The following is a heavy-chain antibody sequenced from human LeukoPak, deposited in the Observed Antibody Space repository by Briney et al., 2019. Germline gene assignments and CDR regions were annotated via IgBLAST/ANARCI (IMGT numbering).Heavy chain of an antibody. CDR2: IYTSGST. V-gene: IGHV4-61*02. CDR1: GGSISSGSYY. Sequence: PSETLSLTCTVSGGSISSGSYYWSWIRQPAGKGLEWIGRIYTSGSTNYNPSLKSRVTISVDTSKNQFSLKLSSVTAADTAVYYCAGTWFGEFYYGRNRFDPWAREPWSPSPQ. D-gene: IGHD3-10*01. J-gene: IGHJ5*02. CDR3: AGTWFGEFYYGRNRFDP.